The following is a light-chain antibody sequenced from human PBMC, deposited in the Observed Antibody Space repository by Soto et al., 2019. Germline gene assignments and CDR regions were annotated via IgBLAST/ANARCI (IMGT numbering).Light chain of an antibody. CDR1: QDFSSR. V-gene: IGKV1-12*01. CDR2: TAS. CDR3: QQANSFPLT. J-gene: IGKJ4*01. Sequence: IQLTPSPSSLSASVVDRVTITCRASQDFSSRLAWYQQKPGKAPKLLIYTASGLQSGVPSRFSGSGSGTDFTLTISSLQPEDFATYHCQQANSFPLTFGGGTKVDIK.